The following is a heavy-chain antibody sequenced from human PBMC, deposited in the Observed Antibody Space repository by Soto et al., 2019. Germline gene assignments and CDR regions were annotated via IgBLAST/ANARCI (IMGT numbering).Heavy chain of an antibody. V-gene: IGHV3-7*05. Sequence: EVQLVESGGGLVQPGGSLRLTCVASGFTFSSYWMTWVRQAPGKGLEWVANIKHDGREKYYVDSVKGRFTISRADAKILLYLQMNSLRVEDTAVYYCVIDDRRTIFGIVVDVRNFDYWGQGAKVTVSS. D-gene: IGHD3-3*01. J-gene: IGHJ4*02. CDR3: VIDDRRTIFGIVVDVRNFDY. CDR2: IKHDGREK. CDR1: GFTFSSYW.